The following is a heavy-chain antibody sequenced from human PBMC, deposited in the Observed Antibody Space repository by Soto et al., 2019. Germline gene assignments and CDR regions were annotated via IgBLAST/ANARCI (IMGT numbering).Heavy chain of an antibody. CDR3: AKGNSWSPALVLDI. Sequence: EVQLLDSGGGLVQPGGSLRLSCAASGFTFRSYAMNWVRQAPGKGLEWVSAISGSGGSTYYADSVKGRFTISRDSSKNTLYLQMNSLRAEDTAVYYCAKGNSWSPALVLDIWGQGTMVTVSS. D-gene: IGHD1-7*01. CDR1: GFTFRSYA. CDR2: ISGSGGST. J-gene: IGHJ3*02. V-gene: IGHV3-23*01.